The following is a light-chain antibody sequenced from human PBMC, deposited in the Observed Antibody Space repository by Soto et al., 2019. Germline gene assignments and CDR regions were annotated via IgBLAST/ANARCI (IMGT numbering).Light chain of an antibody. Sequence: MTQSPSTLSASVGDRVTITCRASQSISSNLAWYQQKPGQAPRLLIYGASTRATGIPARFSGSGSGTEFTLTISSLQSEDFAVYYCQQYNNWPRTFGQGTKVDIK. CDR1: QSISSN. V-gene: IGKV3-15*01. CDR3: QQYNNWPRT. J-gene: IGKJ1*01. CDR2: GAS.